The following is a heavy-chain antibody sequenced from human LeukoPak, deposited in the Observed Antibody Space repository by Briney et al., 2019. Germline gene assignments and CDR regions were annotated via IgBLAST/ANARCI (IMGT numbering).Heavy chain of an antibody. CDR1: GGSISSYY. V-gene: IGHV4-59*08. CDR2: IYYSGST. CDR3: ARQKYRYCSGGSCYFQPENYYGMDV. D-gene: IGHD2-15*01. J-gene: IGHJ6*02. Sequence: ASETLSLTCTVSGGSISSYYWSWIRQPPGKGLEWIGYIYYSGSTNYNPSLKSRVTISVGTSKNQFSLKLSSVTAADTAVYYCARQKYRYCSGGSCYFQPENYYGMDVWGQGTTVTVSS.